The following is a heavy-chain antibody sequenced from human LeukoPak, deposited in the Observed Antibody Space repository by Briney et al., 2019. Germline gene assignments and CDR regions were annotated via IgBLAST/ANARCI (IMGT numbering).Heavy chain of an antibody. J-gene: IGHJ3*02. Sequence: SETLSLTCTVSGGSISSSSYYWGWIRQPPGKGLEWIGSIYYSGSTYYNPSLKSRVTISVDTSKKQFSLKLSSVTAADTAAYYCVRSTVTTGFLLLKYAFDIWGQGTMVTVSS. CDR2: IYYSGST. D-gene: IGHD4-17*01. CDR3: VRSTVTTGFLLLKYAFDI. CDR1: GGSISSSSYY. V-gene: IGHV4-39*07.